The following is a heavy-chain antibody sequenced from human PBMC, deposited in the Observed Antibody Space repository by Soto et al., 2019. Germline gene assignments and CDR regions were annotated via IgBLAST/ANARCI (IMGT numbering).Heavy chain of an antibody. D-gene: IGHD3-3*01. CDR3: ARDRLGFLEWKSYYGMDV. V-gene: IGHV4-30-4*01. CDR1: VGSISSGDYY. Sequence: PSETLSLTCTVSVGSISSGDYYWSWIRQPPGKGLEWIGYIYYSGSTYYNPSLKSRVTISVDTSKNQFSLKLRSVTAADTAGYYCARDRLGFLEWKSYYGMDVWGQGTTVTVS. CDR2: IYYSGST. J-gene: IGHJ6*02.